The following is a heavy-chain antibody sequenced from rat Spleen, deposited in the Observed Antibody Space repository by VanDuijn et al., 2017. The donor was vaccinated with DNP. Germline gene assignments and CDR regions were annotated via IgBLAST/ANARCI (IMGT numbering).Heavy chain of an antibody. CDR2: ISYSGSP. V-gene: IGHV3-1*01. D-gene: IGHD1-1*01. J-gene: IGHJ4*01. Sequence: EVQLQESGPGLVKPSQSLSLTCSVTGYSITSNYWGWIRKFPGNKMEWIGHISYSGSPRYNPSLKSRISITRDTSKNQFFLQLDSVTTEDTATYYCARLRLEWELWAMDAWGQGTSVTVSS. CDR3: ARLRLEWELWAMDA. CDR1: GYSITSNY.